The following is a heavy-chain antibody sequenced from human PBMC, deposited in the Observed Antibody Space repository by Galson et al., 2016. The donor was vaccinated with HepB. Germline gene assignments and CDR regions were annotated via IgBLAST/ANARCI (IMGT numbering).Heavy chain of an antibody. V-gene: IGHV3-7*01. D-gene: IGHD6-13*01. CDR3: TRVHREGIAAAGLQI. CDR2: IKQDGSET. J-gene: IGHJ4*02. CDR1: GFTFTNYW. Sequence: SLRLSCAASGFTFTNYWMSWVRQAPGKGLEWVANIKQDGSETYYVDSVTGRVTISRDNAKNTLYLQMNSLRAEDTALYYCTRVHREGIAAAGLQIWGQGTLVIVSS.